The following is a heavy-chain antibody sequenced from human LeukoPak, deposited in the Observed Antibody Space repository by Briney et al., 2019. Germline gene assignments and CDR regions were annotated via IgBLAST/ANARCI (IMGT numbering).Heavy chain of an antibody. Sequence: PGGSLRLSCAASGFTFSSYAMNWVRQAPGKGLGWVSAISGSGGSTYYADSVKGRFTISRDNSRNTLYLQMNSLRAEDTAVYYCATPSNYFDYWGQGTLVTVSS. CDR2: ISGSGGST. D-gene: IGHD2-2*01. J-gene: IGHJ4*02. CDR1: GFTFSSYA. CDR3: ATPSNYFDY. V-gene: IGHV3-23*01.